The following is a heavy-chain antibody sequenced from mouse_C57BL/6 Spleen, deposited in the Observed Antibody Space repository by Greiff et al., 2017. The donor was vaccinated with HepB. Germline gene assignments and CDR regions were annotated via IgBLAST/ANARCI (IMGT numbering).Heavy chain of an antibody. D-gene: IGHD1-1*01. V-gene: IGHV1-82*01. CDR3: ARSGARSSHYFDY. CDR1: GYAFSSSW. CDR2: IYPGDGDT. Sequence: VQLQQSGPELVKPGASVKISCKASGYAFSSSWMNWVKQRPGKGLEWIGRIYPGDGDTNYNGKFKGKATLTADKSSSTAYMQLSSLTSEDSAVYFCARSGARSSHYFDYWGQGTTLTVSS. J-gene: IGHJ2*01.